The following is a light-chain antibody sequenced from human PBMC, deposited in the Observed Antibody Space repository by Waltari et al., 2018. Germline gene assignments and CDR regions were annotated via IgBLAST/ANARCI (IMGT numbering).Light chain of an antibody. CDR2: GSS. CDR1: QRVSSSY. V-gene: IGKV3-20*01. Sequence: EIVLTQSPGTLSSSPGERATPSCRASQRVSSSYLAWYQQKHGQAPRLLIYGSSSRATGIPDRFSGSGSGTDFTLTISRLEPEDFAVYHCQQYAGPPLTFGGGTKVEIK. J-gene: IGKJ4*01. CDR3: QQYAGPPLT.